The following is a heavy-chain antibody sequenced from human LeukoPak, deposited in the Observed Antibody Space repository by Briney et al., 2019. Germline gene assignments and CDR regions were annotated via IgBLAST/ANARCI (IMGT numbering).Heavy chain of an antibody. D-gene: IGHD2/OR15-2a*01. J-gene: IGHJ6*02. Sequence: GGSLRLSRAVSGVTVSSNHMSWVRQAPGKGLEWVSAIYSGGGTYYADSVKGRFTLSRDISKNTLYLQMNSLRAEDTAVYYCAKYFYDYSYYGMDVWGQGTTVTVSS. CDR1: GVTVSSNH. CDR2: IYSGGGT. V-gene: IGHV3-66*01. CDR3: AKYFYDYSYYGMDV.